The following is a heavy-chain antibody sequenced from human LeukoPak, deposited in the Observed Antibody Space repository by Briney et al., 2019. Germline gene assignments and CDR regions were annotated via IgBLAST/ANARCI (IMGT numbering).Heavy chain of an antibody. CDR2: IYYSGST. CDR3: ARGPEAAAVLTIAKNYYGMDV. D-gene: IGHD2-2*01. CDR1: GGSIRSSYYY. Sequence: SSETLSLTCTVSGGSIRSSYYYWGWIRQPPGKGLEWIGYIYYSGSTYYNPSLKSRVTISVDTSKNQFSLKLSSVTAADTAVYYCARGPEAAAVLTIAKNYYGMDVWGQGTTVTVSS. V-gene: IGHV4-30-4*08. J-gene: IGHJ6*02.